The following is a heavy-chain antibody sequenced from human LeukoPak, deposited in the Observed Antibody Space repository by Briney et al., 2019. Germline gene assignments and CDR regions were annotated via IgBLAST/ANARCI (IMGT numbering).Heavy chain of an antibody. J-gene: IGHJ2*01. CDR2: INPNSGGT. CDR1: GYTFTGYY. CDR3: ARGPPTYCSSTSCYVWYFDL. Sequence: ASVKVSCKASGYTFTGYYMHWVRQAPGQGLEWMGWINPNSGGTNYAQKFQGRVTMTRDTSISTAYMELSRLRSDDTAVYYCARGPPTYCSSTSCYVWYFDLWGRGTLVTVSS. D-gene: IGHD2-2*01. V-gene: IGHV1-2*02.